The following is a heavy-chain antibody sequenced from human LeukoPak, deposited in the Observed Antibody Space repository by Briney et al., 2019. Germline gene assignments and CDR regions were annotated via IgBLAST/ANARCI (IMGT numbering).Heavy chain of an antibody. V-gene: IGHV4-59*08. J-gene: IGHJ2*01. CDR1: GASISSYY. Sequence: SETLSLTCTVSGASISSYYWSWIRQPPGKGLEWIGYIYYSGSTNYNPPLKSRVTIPIDTSKKQFSLKLSSVTAADTAVYYCARQSSYWYFDLWGRGTLVTVSS. CDR2: IYYSGST. CDR3: ARQSSYWYFDL.